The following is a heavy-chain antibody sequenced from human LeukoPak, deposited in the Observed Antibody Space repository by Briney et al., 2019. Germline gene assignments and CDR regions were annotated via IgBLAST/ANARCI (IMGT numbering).Heavy chain of an antibody. CDR3: ARDAPYYDFWSGYPYFDY. J-gene: IGHJ4*02. V-gene: IGHV3-7*01. CDR2: IKQDGSEK. D-gene: IGHD3-3*01. Sequence: PGGSLRLSCAASGFPFSSYWMIWVRQAPGKGLEWVANIKQDGSEKYYVDSVKGRFTISRDNAKNSLYLQMNSLRAEDTAVYYCARDAPYYDFWSGYPYFDYWGQGTLVTVSS. CDR1: GFPFSSYW.